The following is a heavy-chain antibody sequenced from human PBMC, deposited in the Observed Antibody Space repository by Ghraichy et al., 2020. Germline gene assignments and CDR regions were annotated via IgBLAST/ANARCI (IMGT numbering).Heavy chain of an antibody. V-gene: IGHV3-72*01. CDR3: ASGPWNYGGHDY. D-gene: IGHD1-7*01. CDR1: GFTFSDHY. CDR2: TRNKANSYTT. J-gene: IGHJ4*02. Sequence: GGSLRLSCAASGFTFSDHYMDWVRQAPGKGLEWVGRTRNKANSYTTEYAASVKGRFTISRDDSRNSLYLQMNSLKTEDTAVYYCASGPWNYGGHDYWGQGTLVTVSS.